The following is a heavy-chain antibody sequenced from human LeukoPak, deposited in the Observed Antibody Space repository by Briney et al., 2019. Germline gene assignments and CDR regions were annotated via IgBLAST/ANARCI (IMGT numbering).Heavy chain of an antibody. CDR1: GGSISSYY. J-gene: IGHJ3*02. CDR3: ARVAPVLLWFGESTSRRGAFDI. Sequence: PSETLSLTCTVSGGSISSYYWSWIRQPPGKGLEWIGYIYYSGSTNYNPSLKSRVTISVDTSKNQFSLKLSSVTAADTAVYYCARVAPVLLWFGESTSRRGAFDIWGQGTMVTVSS. CDR2: IYYSGST. D-gene: IGHD3-10*01. V-gene: IGHV4-59*01.